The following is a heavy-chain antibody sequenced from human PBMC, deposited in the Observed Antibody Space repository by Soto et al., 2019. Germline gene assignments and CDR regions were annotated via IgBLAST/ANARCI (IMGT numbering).Heavy chain of an antibody. D-gene: IGHD6-13*01. CDR2: ISGSGGST. CDR3: AKSFSSNWYDYFDY. V-gene: IGHV3-23*01. J-gene: IGHJ4*02. CDR1: GFTFSSYS. Sequence: HPGGSLRLSCAASGFTFSSYSMNWVRQAPGKGLEWVSAISGSGGSTYYADSVKGRFTISRDKSKNTLYLQMNSLRAEDTALYYCAKSFSSNWYDYFDYWGQGSLVTVSS.